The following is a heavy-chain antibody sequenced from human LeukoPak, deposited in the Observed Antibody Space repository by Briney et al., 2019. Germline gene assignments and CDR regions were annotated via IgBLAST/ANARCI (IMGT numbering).Heavy chain of an antibody. CDR2: IYPGDSDT. CDR3: ARKVELTGYWFDP. V-gene: IGHV5-51*01. CDR1: GYSFTSYW. D-gene: IGHD1-7*01. J-gene: IGHJ5*02. Sequence: GESLKISCKCSGYSFTSYWIGWVRQMPGKGLEWMGIIYPGDSDTRYSPSFQGQVTISADKSISTAYLQWSSLKASDTAMYYCARKVELTGYWFDPWGQGTLVTVSS.